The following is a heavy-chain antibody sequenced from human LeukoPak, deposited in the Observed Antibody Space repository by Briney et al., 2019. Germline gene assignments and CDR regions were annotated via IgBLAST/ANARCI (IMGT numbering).Heavy chain of an antibody. CDR1: GGSISSGSYY. CDR2: IYTSGST. D-gene: IGHD3-10*01. J-gene: IGHJ4*02. Sequence: PSQTLSLTCTVSGGSISSGSYYWSWIRQPAGKGLEWLGRIYTSGSTNYNPSLKSRVTISVDTSKNQFSLKLSSVTAADTAVYYCASRDPLWFGENYFDYWGQGTLVTVSS. CDR3: ASRDPLWFGENYFDY. V-gene: IGHV4-61*02.